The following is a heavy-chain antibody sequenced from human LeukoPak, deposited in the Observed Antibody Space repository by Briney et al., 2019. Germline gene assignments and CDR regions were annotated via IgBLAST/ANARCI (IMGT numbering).Heavy chain of an antibody. CDR1: GFTFSSYS. CDR2: ISSSSSTI. CDR3: AKDLGGLRDAFDI. D-gene: IGHD3-16*01. Sequence: GGSLRLSCAASGFTFSSYSMNWVRQAPGKGLEWVSYISSSSSTIYYADSVKGRFTISRDNAKNSLYLQMNSLRAEDTAVYYCAKDLGGLRDAFDIWGQGTMVTVSS. V-gene: IGHV3-48*01. J-gene: IGHJ3*02.